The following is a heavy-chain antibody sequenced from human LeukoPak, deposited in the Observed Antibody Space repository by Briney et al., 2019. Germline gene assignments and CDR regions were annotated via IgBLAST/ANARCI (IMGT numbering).Heavy chain of an antibody. Sequence: GGSLRLSCATSGFTFSSYDMNWVRQAPGKGLEWVSYISSSGNTIYYPDSVKGRFTISRDNAKNSLYLQMNSLRAEDTAVYYCARGGYSYGLSFCAYWGQGTLVTVSS. CDR1: GFTFSSYD. V-gene: IGHV3-48*03. CDR3: ARGGYSYGLSFCAY. J-gene: IGHJ4*02. CDR2: ISSSGNTI. D-gene: IGHD5-18*01.